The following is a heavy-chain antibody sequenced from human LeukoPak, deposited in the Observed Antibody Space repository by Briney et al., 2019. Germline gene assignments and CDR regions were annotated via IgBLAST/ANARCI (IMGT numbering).Heavy chain of an antibody. CDR3: ANGATIFGVVIRVDS. V-gene: IGHV4-38-2*02. D-gene: IGHD3-3*01. J-gene: IGHJ4*02. Sequence: PSETLSLTCTVSGYSISSGYYWGWIRQPPGKALEWIGSIYHSGSTYYNPSLKSRVSISVDTSKNQFSLKLSSVTAADTAVYYCANGATIFGVVIRVDSWGQGTLVTVSS. CDR1: GYSISSGYY. CDR2: IYHSGST.